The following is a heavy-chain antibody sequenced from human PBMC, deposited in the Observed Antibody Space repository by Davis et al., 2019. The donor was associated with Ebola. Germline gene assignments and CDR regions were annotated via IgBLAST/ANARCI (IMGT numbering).Heavy chain of an antibody. CDR1: GGSISSGDYY. V-gene: IGHV4-30-4*01. Sequence: MPSETLSLTCTVSGGSISSGDYYWSWIRQPPGKGLEWIGYTYYSGSTYHNPSLKSRVTISVDTSKNQFSLMLSSVTAADTAVYYCARGENHYDDAFFFDYWGQGTLVTVSS. D-gene: IGHD3-22*01. CDR2: TYYSGST. CDR3: ARGENHYDDAFFFDY. J-gene: IGHJ4*02.